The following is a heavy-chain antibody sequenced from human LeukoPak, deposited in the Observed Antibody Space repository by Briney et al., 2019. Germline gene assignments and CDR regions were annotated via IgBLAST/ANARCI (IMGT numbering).Heavy chain of an antibody. J-gene: IGHJ4*02. CDR2: IRNDGSNK. D-gene: IGHD2-2*01. V-gene: IGHV3-30*02. CDR1: GFTFSGYG. CDR3: AKDQSSFCSRSSCYALHY. Sequence: GGSLRLSCAASGFTFSGYGMHWVRQAPGKGLEWVAFIRNDGSNKYYADSVKGRFTISRENSKNTLYLQINSLRAEETAVCYCAKDQSSFCSRSSCYALHYWGQGTLVTVSS.